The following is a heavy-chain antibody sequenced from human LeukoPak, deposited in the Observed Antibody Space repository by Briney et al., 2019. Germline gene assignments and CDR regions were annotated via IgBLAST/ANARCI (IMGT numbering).Heavy chain of an antibody. CDR2: IKQDGSEK. Sequence: GGSLRLSCAASGFTFSSYGMHWVRQAPGKGLEWVANIKQDGSEKYYVDSVKGRFTISRDNAKNSLYLQMNSLRAEDTAVYYCARDVATISNWFDPWGQGTLVTVSS. J-gene: IGHJ5*02. CDR3: ARDVATISNWFDP. D-gene: IGHD5-24*01. CDR1: GFTFSSYG. V-gene: IGHV3-7*01.